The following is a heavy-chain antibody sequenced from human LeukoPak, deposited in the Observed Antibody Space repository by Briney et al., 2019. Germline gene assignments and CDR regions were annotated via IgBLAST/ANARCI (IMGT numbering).Heavy chain of an antibody. D-gene: IGHD2-21*01. CDR2: VNRDESRT. CDR3: ARDQTFVGGIDC. V-gene: IGHV3-74*01. Sequence: GGSLRLSCSASGFTFSSYWMHWVRQVPGKGLVWDSRVNRDESRTSQADSVKGRFTISRDNAKNTLYLQMNSLRAEDTAVYYCARDQTFVGGIDCWGQGTLVTVSS. CDR1: GFTFSSYW. J-gene: IGHJ4*02.